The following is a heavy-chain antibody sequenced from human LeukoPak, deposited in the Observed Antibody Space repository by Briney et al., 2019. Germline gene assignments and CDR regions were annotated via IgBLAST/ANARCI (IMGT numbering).Heavy chain of an antibody. CDR2: ISGSGGST. CDR3: AKDLLRAYDFRSGYSS. Sequence: GGSLRLSCAASGFTFSSYAMSWVRQAPGKGLECVSAISGSGGSTYYADSVKGRFTISRDNSKNTLYLQMNSLRAEDTAVYYCAKDLLRAYDFRSGYSSWGQGTLVTVSS. V-gene: IGHV3-23*01. CDR1: GFTFSSYA. D-gene: IGHD3-3*01. J-gene: IGHJ5*02.